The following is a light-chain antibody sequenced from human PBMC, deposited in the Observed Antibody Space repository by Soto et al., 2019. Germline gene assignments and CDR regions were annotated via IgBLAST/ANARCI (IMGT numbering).Light chain of an antibody. CDR2: DAS. J-gene: IGKJ1*01. Sequence: SQGARATLSFRASQSVSSYLAWYQQKPGQAPRLLIYDASNRATGIPARFSGSGSGTEFTLTISSLQPDDYAVYYCQQHSNWPTFGQGTKVDIK. CDR1: QSVSSY. V-gene: IGKV3-11*01. CDR3: QQHSNWPT.